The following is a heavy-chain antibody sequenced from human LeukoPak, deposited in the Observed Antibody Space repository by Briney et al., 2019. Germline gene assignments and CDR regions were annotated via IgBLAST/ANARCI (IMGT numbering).Heavy chain of an antibody. CDR3: ARDSGAYEGFDPD. Sequence: GGSLRLSCAASGFTFSSYSMNWVRQAPGKGLELVSYISSSSSTIYYADSVKGRFTISRDNAKNSLYLQMNSLRAEDTAVYYCARDSGAYEGFDPDWGQGTLVTVSS. V-gene: IGHV3-48*01. D-gene: IGHD3-10*01. CDR2: ISSSSSTI. CDR1: GFTFSSYS. J-gene: IGHJ4*02.